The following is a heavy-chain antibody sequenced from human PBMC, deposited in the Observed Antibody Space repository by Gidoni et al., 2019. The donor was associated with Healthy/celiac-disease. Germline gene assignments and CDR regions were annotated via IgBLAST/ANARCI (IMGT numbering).Heavy chain of an antibody. J-gene: IGHJ6*02. CDR2: IGTAGDT. CDR3: ARGGPGTTVTTEWVYGMDV. V-gene: IGHV3-13*01. Sequence: EVQLVESGGGLVQPGGSLRLSCAASGFTFSSSAMHWVRQATGKGLEWVSAIGTAGDTYYPGSVKGRFTISRENAKNSLYLQMNSLRAGDTAVHYCARGGPGTTVTTEWVYGMDVWGQGTTVTVSS. CDR1: GFTFSSSA. D-gene: IGHD4-4*01.